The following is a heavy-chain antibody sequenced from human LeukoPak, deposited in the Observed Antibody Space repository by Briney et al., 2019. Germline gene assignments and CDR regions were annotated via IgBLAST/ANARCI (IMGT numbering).Heavy chain of an antibody. V-gene: IGHV4-31*03. CDR3: AREFDFNYDYVWGSPVGRYFDY. Sequence: SETLSLTCTVSGGSISSGGYYWSWIRQHPGKGLEWIGYIYYSGSTYYNPSLKSRVTISVDTSKSQFSLKLSSVTAADTAVYYCAREFDFNYDYVWGSPVGRYFDYWGQGTLVTVSS. CDR2: IYYSGST. J-gene: IGHJ4*02. CDR1: GGSISSGGYY. D-gene: IGHD3-16*01.